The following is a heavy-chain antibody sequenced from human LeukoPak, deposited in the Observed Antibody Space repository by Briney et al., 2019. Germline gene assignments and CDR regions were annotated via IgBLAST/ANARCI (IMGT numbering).Heavy chain of an antibody. J-gene: IGHJ1*01. CDR2: ISGRGGST. Sequence: PGGSLRLSCAASGFIFRSYAMMGVRQAPGKGGEWGSTISGRGGSTYYGDSVKGRFTISRDNAKNTVSLPMNRLRPEDTGLYYSARAPSEIGGYYPKYSRPWGHGTLVTASS. CDR3: ARAPSEIGGYYPKYSRP. CDR1: GFIFRSYA. D-gene: IGHD3-22*01. V-gene: IGHV3-23*01.